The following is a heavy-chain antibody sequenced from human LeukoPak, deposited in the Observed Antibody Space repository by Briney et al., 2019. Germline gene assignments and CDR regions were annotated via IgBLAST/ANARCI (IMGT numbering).Heavy chain of an antibody. J-gene: IGHJ4*02. Sequence: SETLSLTCAVYGGSFSGYYWSWIRQPPGKGLEWIGEINHSGSTNYNPSLKSRVTISVDTSKNQFSLKLSSVTAADTAVYYCARHYKEDIVVVPAAPFDYWGQGTLVTVSS. CDR3: ARHYKEDIVVVPAAPFDY. D-gene: IGHD2-2*01. CDR2: INHSGST. V-gene: IGHV4-34*01. CDR1: GGSFSGYY.